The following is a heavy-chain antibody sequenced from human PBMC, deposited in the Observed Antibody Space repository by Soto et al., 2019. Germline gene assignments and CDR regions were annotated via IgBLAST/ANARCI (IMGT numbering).Heavy chain of an antibody. J-gene: IGHJ4*02. CDR3: ARGSQWELLRVDY. CDR1: GFTFSSYA. V-gene: IGHV3-30-3*01. CDR2: ISYDGSNK. Sequence: QVQLVESGGGVVQPGRSLRLSCAASGFTFSSYAMHWVRQAPGKGLGWVAVISYDGSNKYYADSVKGRFTISRDNSKNTLYLQMNSLRAEDTAVYYCARGSQWELLRVDYWGQGTLVTVSS. D-gene: IGHD1-26*01.